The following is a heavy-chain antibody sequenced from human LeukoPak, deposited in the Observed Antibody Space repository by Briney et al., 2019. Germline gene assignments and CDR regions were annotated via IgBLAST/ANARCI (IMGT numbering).Heavy chain of an antibody. D-gene: IGHD6-6*01. V-gene: IGHV3-21*01. CDR3: AREMSSSSGFDY. Sequence: PGGSLRLSCAASGFTFSSYSMNWVRQAPGKGLEWVSSISSSSSYIYYADSVKGRFTISRDNAKNSLYLQMNSLRAEDTAAYYCAREMSSSSGFDYWGQGTLVTVSS. CDR2: ISSSSSYI. J-gene: IGHJ4*02. CDR1: GFTFSSYS.